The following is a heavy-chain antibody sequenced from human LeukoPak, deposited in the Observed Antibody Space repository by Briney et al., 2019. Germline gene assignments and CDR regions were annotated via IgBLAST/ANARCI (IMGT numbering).Heavy chain of an antibody. CDR1: GFTFSNYW. Sequence: GGSLRLSCAASGFTFSNYWMHWVRQAPGKGLVWVSRINSGGSSTTYADSVKGRFTIFRDSSKNTLFLQMNSLRAEDTAVYYCAKGYYEIHDAFDIWGQGTMVTVSS. D-gene: IGHD3-9*01. CDR2: INSGGSST. CDR3: AKGYYEIHDAFDI. J-gene: IGHJ3*02. V-gene: IGHV3-74*01.